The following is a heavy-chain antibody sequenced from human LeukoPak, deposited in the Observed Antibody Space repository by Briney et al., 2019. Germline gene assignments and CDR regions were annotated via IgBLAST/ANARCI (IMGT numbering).Heavy chain of an antibody. CDR3: ARDKRPYYYGSGSSPPDY. D-gene: IGHD3-10*01. V-gene: IGHV4-59*12. J-gene: IGHJ4*02. CDR1: GGSISSYY. CDR2: IYYSGST. Sequence: SETLSLTCTVSGGSISSYYWSWIRQPPGKGLEWIGYIYYSGSTNYNPSLKSRVTISVDTSKNQFSLKLSSVTAADTAVYYCARDKRPYYYGSGSSPPDYWGQGTLVTVSS.